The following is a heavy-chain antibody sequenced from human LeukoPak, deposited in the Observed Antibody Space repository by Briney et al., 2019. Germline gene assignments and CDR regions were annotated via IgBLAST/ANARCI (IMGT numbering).Heavy chain of an antibody. J-gene: IGHJ3*02. CDR1: GGSFSGYY. D-gene: IGHD3-10*01. CDR3: ARHLGVHDAFDI. Sequence: PSETLSLTCAVYGGSFSGYYWSWIRQPPGKGLEWIGEINHNGSTNYNPSLKSRVTISVDTSKNQFSLKLSSVTAADTAVYYCARHLGVHDAFDIWGQGTMVTVSS. CDR2: INHNGST. V-gene: IGHV4-34*01.